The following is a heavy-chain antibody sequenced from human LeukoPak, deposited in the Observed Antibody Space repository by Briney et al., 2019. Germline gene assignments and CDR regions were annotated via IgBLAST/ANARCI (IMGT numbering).Heavy chain of an antibody. J-gene: IGHJ6*02. CDR3: ARDNRGYYSYYYYGMDV. CDR2: ISYDGSNK. D-gene: IGHD3-22*01. Sequence: PGGSLRLSCAASGFTFSSYAMHWVRQAPGKGLEWVAVISYDGSNKYYADSVKGRFTISRDNSKNTLYLQMNSLRAEDTAVYYCARDNRGYYSYYYYGMDVWGQGTTVTVSS. CDR1: GFTFSSYA. V-gene: IGHV3-30-3*01.